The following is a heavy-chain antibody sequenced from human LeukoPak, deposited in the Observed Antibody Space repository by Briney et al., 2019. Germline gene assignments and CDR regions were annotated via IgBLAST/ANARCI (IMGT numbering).Heavy chain of an antibody. CDR1: GYTFTSYG. CDR3: ARVVRDRDPVRYGMDV. Sequence: ASVKVSCKASGYTFTSYGISWVRQAPGQGLEWMGWISAYNGNTNYAQKLQGRVTMTTDTSTSTAYMELRSLRSDDTAVYYCARVVRDRDPVRYGMDVWGQGTTVTVSS. V-gene: IGHV1-18*01. CDR2: ISAYNGNT. J-gene: IGHJ6*02. D-gene: IGHD6-13*01.